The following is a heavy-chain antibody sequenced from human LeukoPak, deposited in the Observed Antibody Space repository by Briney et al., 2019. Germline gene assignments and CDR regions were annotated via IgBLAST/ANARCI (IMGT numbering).Heavy chain of an antibody. V-gene: IGHV3-20*01. CDR2: INWNGGST. Sequence: GGSLRLSCAASGLTFDEYGMSWVRQAPGKGLEWVSGINWNGGSTGYADSVKGRFTISRDNAKNSLYLQMNSLRVEDTALYHCARDYSSGWYNWFDPWGQGTLVTVSS. J-gene: IGHJ5*02. D-gene: IGHD6-19*01. CDR1: GLTFDEYG. CDR3: ARDYSSGWYNWFDP.